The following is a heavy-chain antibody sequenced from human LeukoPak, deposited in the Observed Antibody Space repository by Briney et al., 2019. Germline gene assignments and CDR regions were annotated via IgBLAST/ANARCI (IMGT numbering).Heavy chain of an antibody. Sequence: ASVKVSCKASGYTFTSYYMHWVRQAPGQGLEWMGIINPSGGSTSYAQKFQGRVTITRDTSASTAYMELSSLRSEDMAVYYCARADSRLIDYWGQGTLVTVSS. CDR1: GYTFTSYY. V-gene: IGHV1-46*01. D-gene: IGHD6-13*01. CDR3: ARADSRLIDY. CDR2: INPSGGST. J-gene: IGHJ4*02.